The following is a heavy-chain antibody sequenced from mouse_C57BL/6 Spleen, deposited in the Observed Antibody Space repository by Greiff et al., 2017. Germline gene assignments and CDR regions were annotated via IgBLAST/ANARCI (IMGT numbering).Heavy chain of an antibody. CDR3: IPYGNYEDYAMDD. D-gene: IGHD2-10*02. CDR1: GFNIKDYY. V-gene: IGHV14-1*01. Sequence: EVQLQQSGAELVRPGASVKLSCTASGFNIKDYYMHWVKQRPEQGLEWIGRIDPEDGDTEYAPKFQGKATLPADTSSNTAYLQHSSLTSEDTAVYYCIPYGNYEDYAMDDWGQGTSVTVSS. CDR2: IDPEDGDT. J-gene: IGHJ4*01.